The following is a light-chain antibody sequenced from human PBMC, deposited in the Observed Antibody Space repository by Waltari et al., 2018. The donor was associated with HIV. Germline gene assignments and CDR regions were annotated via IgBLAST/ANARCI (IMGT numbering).Light chain of an antibody. V-gene: IGLV2-18*02. Sequence: QSAPTQPPSVSGSPGQSVTISCTGSSSDVGRHNRVSWYQQPPGTAPKLLIYEVTYRPSGVPDRFSGSKSGNTAALTISGLQAEDEADYYCSSYTSSSTYVFGTGTRVTVL. CDR1: SSDVGRHNR. J-gene: IGLJ1*01. CDR3: SSYTSSSTYV. CDR2: EVT.